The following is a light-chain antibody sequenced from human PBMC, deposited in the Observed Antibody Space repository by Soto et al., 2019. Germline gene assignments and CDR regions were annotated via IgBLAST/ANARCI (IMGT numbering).Light chain of an antibody. CDR2: AAS. CDR1: QGISGY. Sequence: DIQMTQSPSSVSASVGDRVTITCRASQGISGYLNWYQKKSGQAPRLLMYAASSLQSGVPSRFSGSGSGTDFTLTISSLQPEDSATYYCQQSDSMPWTFGQGTKVDIK. V-gene: IGKV1-39*01. J-gene: IGKJ1*01. CDR3: QQSDSMPWT.